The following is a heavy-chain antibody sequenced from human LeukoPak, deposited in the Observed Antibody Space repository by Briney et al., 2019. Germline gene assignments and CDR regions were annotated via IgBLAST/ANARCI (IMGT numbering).Heavy chain of an antibody. CDR3: GKERSCTNDVCHRDFHY. J-gene: IGHJ4*02. D-gene: IGHD2-8*01. V-gene: IGHV3-23*01. CDR2: IIGSVGST. CDR1: GFIFSSYS. Sequence: AGSLRLSCTASGFIFSSYSMSWVRQAPGKGLEWVSTIIGSVGSTYYADSVKGRFTISRGNSKNTVYLQMNILRAEDTAVYCCGKERSCTNDVCHRDFHYWGQGTLVTVSS.